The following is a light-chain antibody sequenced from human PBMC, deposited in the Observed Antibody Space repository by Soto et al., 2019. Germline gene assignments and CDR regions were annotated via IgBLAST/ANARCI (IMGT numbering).Light chain of an antibody. CDR1: SNDVGGYNF. CDR2: DVS. J-gene: IGLJ1*01. V-gene: IGLV2-11*01. Sequence: QSVLTQPRSVSGSPGQSVTISCTGTSNDVGGYNFVSWYQQHPGKVPKLIIYDVSIRPSGVPDRFSGSKSGIMASLTISGLQAEDEADYYCCSYVGSDSSFVFGSGTKLTVL. CDR3: CSYVGSDSSFV.